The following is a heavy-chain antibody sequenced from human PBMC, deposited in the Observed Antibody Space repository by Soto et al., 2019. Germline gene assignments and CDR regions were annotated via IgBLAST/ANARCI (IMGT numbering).Heavy chain of an antibody. Sequence: GGSLRLSCTGSGFTFSNYNFNWVRLAPGKGLAWVSYIRTSSIIKYYGDSVKSRFTISRDDTENSVYLQMNSLRAEDTAVYYCARKGYGDYGAMDVWGPGTTVTVSS. D-gene: IGHD4-17*01. J-gene: IGHJ6*02. CDR2: IRTSSIIK. CDR3: ARKGYGDYGAMDV. CDR1: GFTFSNYN. V-gene: IGHV3-21*01.